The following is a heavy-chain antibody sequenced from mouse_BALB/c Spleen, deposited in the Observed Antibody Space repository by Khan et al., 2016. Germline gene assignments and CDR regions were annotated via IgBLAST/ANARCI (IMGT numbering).Heavy chain of an antibody. V-gene: IGHV3-2*02. Sequence: EVQLQESGPGLVKPSQSLSLTCTVTGYSITSDYAWNWIRQFPGNRLEWMGYISYSGSTRYNPSLKSRISITRDTSKNQFFLQLHSVTSEDTATYYCARSDYGDKDAMDHWGQGTSVTVSS. D-gene: IGHD1-1*01. CDR1: GYSITSDYA. J-gene: IGHJ4*01. CDR3: ARSDYGDKDAMDH. CDR2: ISYSGST.